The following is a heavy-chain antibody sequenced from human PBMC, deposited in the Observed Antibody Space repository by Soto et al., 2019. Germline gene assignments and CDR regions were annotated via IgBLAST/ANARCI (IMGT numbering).Heavy chain of an antibody. CDR3: AREESSSSRVDYFDY. J-gene: IGHJ4*02. D-gene: IGHD6-6*01. Sequence: EVQLVESGGGLVKPGGSLRLSCAASGFTFSSYSMNWVRQAPGKGLEWVSSISSSSSYIYYADSVKGRFTISRDNAKNSLYLQMNSLRAEDTAVYYCAREESSSSRVDYFDYWGQGTLVTVSS. CDR1: GFTFSSYS. CDR2: ISSSSSYI. V-gene: IGHV3-21*01.